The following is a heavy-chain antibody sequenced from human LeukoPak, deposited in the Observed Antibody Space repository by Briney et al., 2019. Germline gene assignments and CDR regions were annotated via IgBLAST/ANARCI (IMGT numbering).Heavy chain of an antibody. J-gene: IGHJ4*02. CDR3: ATYDYYDSSGYDY. CDR2: INPNSGGT. Sequence: ASVKVSCKASGYTFTGYYMHWVRQAPGQGLEWMGWINPNSGGTNYAQKFQGRVTMTRDTSISTACMELSRLRSDDTAVYYCATYDYYDSSGYDYWGQGTLVTVSS. D-gene: IGHD3-22*01. V-gene: IGHV1-2*02. CDR1: GYTFTGYY.